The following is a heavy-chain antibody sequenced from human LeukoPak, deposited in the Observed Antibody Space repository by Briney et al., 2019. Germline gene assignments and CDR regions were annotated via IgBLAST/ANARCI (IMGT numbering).Heavy chain of an antibody. Sequence: ASVKVSCKASGYTFTSYDINWERQATGQGLEWMGWMNPNSGNTGYAQKFQGRVTMTRNTSISTAYMELSSLRSEDTAVYYCARGVGYYDYVWGSYRTYYFDYWGQGTLVTVSS. J-gene: IGHJ4*02. CDR3: ARGVGYYDYVWGSYRTYYFDY. CDR1: GYTFTSYD. CDR2: MNPNSGNT. V-gene: IGHV1-8*01. D-gene: IGHD3-16*02.